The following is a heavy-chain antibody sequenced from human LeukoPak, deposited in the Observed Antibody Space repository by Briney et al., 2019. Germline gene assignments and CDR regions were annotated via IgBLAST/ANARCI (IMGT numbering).Heavy chain of an antibody. Sequence: SETLSLTCTVSGGSISRYYWSWIRQPAGKGLEWIGRIYTSGSTNYNPSLKSRGTMSVDTSKNQFSLKLSSVTAADTAVYYCARGEQQLSRAFDIWGQGTMVTVSS. CDR1: GGSISRYY. J-gene: IGHJ3*02. CDR3: ARGEQQLSRAFDI. D-gene: IGHD6-13*01. CDR2: IYTSGST. V-gene: IGHV4-4*07.